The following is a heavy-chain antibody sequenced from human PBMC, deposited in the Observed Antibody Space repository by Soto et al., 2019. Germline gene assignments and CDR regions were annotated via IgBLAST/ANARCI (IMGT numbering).Heavy chain of an antibody. CDR1: GFPFGIYA. CDR3: AREGNDHEF. V-gene: IGHV3-21*01. CDR2: ISSSGTYI. D-gene: IGHD1-1*01. Sequence: GGSLRLSCETSGFPFGIYAMNWVRQAPGKGLEWVSSISSSGTYIDYADSVEGRFAISRDDAKNSVFLEMTSLRVDDTAVYYCAREGNDHEFWGQGTLVTVSS. J-gene: IGHJ4*01.